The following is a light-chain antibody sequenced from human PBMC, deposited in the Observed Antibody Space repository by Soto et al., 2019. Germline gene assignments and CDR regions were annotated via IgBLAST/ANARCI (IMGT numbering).Light chain of an antibody. CDR1: QSISSY. J-gene: IGKJ4*01. CDR2: AAS. V-gene: IGKV1-39*01. Sequence: DIQMTQSPSSLSASVGDRVTITCRASQSISSYLNWYQQKPGKAPKLLIYAASSLQSGVPSRFSGSGSGTAFTLTFSSLQPEDGATYYCQQSYSTPLPFGGGTKV. CDR3: QQSYSTPLP.